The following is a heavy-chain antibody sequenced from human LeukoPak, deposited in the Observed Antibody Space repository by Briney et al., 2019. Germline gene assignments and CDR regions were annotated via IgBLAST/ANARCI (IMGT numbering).Heavy chain of an antibody. V-gene: IGHV1-2*06. CDR3: ARMGRGDQNWYFDL. D-gene: IGHD4-17*01. J-gene: IGHJ2*01. CDR1: GYTFTGYY. Sequence: ASVKVSCKASGYTFTGYYMHWVRQAPGQGLEWMGRINPNSGGTNYAQKFQGRVTMTRDTSTSTVYMELNSLRSDDTAVYYCARMGRGDQNWYFDLWGRGTLITVSS. CDR2: INPNSGGT.